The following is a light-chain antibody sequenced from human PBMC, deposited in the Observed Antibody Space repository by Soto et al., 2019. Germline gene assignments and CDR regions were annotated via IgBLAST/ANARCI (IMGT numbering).Light chain of an antibody. CDR1: QSIDSR. CDR2: KAS. J-gene: IGKJ4*01. Sequence: DIQMTQSPSTLSASVGDRVIITCRASQSIDSRLAWYQQKPGKAPKLLIYKASSLESGVPSRFSGSGSGTEFTLTISSLQPDDFAIYYCQQYYSYSTFGGGTKVEIK. V-gene: IGKV1-5*03. CDR3: QQYYSYST.